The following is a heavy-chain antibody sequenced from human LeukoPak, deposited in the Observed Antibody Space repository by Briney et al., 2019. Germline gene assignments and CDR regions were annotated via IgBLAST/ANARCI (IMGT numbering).Heavy chain of an antibody. CDR3: ARYRGYSYGYYFDY. D-gene: IGHD5-18*01. J-gene: IGHJ4*02. V-gene: IGHV4-34*01. CDR1: GGSFSGYY. CDR2: INHSGST. Sequence: PSETLSLTCAVYGGSFSGYYWSWIRQPPGKGLEWIGEINHSGSTNYNPSLKSRVTISVDTSKNQFSLKLSSVTAADTAVYYCARYRGYSYGYYFDYWGQGTLVTVSS.